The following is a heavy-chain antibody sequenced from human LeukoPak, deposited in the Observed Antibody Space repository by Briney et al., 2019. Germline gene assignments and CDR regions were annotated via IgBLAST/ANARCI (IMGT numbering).Heavy chain of an antibody. J-gene: IGHJ3*02. CDR2: NNPNNGDT. V-gene: IGHV1-2*02. CDR1: GYTFTVYF. CDR3: ARALDLRGFDAFDI. D-gene: IGHD3-3*01. Sequence: GASVKVSCKASGYTFTVYFMHWLRQAPGQGLEWMGWNNPNNGDTNYAQKFQGRVSMTRDTSISTAYMELSRLRSDDTAVYYCARALDLRGFDAFDIWGQGTMVTVSS.